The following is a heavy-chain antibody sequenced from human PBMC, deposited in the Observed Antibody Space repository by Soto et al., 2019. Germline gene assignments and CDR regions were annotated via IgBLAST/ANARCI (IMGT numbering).Heavy chain of an antibody. V-gene: IGHV4-31*03. CDR2: IYYSGST. Sequence: SETLSLTCTVSGGSISSGGYYWSWIRQHPGKGLEWIGYIYYSGSTYYNPSLKSRVTISVDTSKNQFSLKLSSVTAADTAVYYCARDAQFTHYDFWSRFDYWGQGTLVTVSS. CDR1: GGSISSGGYY. J-gene: IGHJ4*02. D-gene: IGHD3-3*01. CDR3: ARDAQFTHYDFWSRFDY.